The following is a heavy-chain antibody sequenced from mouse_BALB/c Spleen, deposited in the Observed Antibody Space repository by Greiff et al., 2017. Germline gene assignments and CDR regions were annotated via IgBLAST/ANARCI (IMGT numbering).Heavy chain of an antibody. D-gene: IGHD1-1*01. J-gene: IGHJ4*01. CDR1: GFTFSSYT. CDR2: ISNGGGST. V-gene: IGHV5-12-2*01. Sequence: EVQRVESGGGLVQPGGSLKLSCAASGFTFSSYTMSWVRQTPEKRLEWVAYISNGGGSTYYPDTVKGRFTISRDNAKNTLYLQMSSLKSEDTAMYYCASTVVARDYAMDYWGQGTSVTVSS. CDR3: ASTVVARDYAMDY.